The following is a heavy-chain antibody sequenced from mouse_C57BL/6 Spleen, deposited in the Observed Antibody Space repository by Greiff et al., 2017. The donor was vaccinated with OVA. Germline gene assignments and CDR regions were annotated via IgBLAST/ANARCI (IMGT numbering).Heavy chain of an antibody. D-gene: IGHD2-4*01. J-gene: IGHJ3*01. V-gene: IGHV5-9-1*02. Sequence: EVQGVESGEGLVKPGGSLKLSCAASGFTFSSYAMSWVRQTPEKRLEWVAYISSGGDYIYYADTVKGRFTISRDNARNTLYLQMSSLKSEDTAMYYCTRGPYDYDVLWFAYWGQGTLVTVSA. CDR1: GFTFSSYA. CDR3: TRGPYDYDVLWFAY. CDR2: ISSGGDYI.